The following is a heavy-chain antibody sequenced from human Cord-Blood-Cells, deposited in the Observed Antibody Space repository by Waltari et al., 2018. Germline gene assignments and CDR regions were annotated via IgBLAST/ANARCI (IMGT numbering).Heavy chain of an antibody. CDR2: IGTAGDT. D-gene: IGHD3-22*01. CDR1: GFTFSSYD. V-gene: IGHV3-13*01. J-gene: IGHJ4*02. Sequence: EVQLVESGGGLVQPGGSLRLSCAASGFTFSSYDMHWVRQATGKGLEWVSAIGTAGDTYYPGSVKGRFTISRENAKNSLYLQMNSLRAGDTAVYYCARGNSSGYYYLDYWGQGTLVTVSS. CDR3: ARGNSSGYYYLDY.